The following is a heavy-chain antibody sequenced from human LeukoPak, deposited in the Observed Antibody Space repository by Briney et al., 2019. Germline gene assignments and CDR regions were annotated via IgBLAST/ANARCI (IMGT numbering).Heavy chain of an antibody. CDR1: GGSISSNTYY. V-gene: IGHV4-39*01. CDR3: ASPSKWELSDLGC. J-gene: IGHJ4*01. D-gene: IGHD1-26*01. CDR2: IYHTGTT. Sequence: SETLSLTCTVSGGSISSNTYYWAWIRQPPGKGLEWIGSIYHTGTTYYNPSLKSRVTISVDTSSNRFSLQLRSVTAADTATYYCASPSKWELSDLGCWGRGTLVTVSP.